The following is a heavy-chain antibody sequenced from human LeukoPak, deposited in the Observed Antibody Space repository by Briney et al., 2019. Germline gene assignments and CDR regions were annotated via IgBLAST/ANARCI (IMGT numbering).Heavy chain of an antibody. CDR3: AKTIGGGSWDAFDV. Sequence: SESLSLTCTIPGHSITGDYGTWIRQPAAEGLEWIGRMRIMGRTSYNPSLKSRVAMSIDTSKSQVSWELSSVTAVDTGVYYCAKTIGGGSWDAFDVWGQGTLVAVSS. CDR1: GHSITGDY. J-gene: IGHJ3*01. D-gene: IGHD1-26*01. CDR2: MRIMGRT. V-gene: IGHV4-4*07.